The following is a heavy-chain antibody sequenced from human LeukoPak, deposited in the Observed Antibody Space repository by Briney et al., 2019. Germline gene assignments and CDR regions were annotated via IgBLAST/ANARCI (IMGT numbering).Heavy chain of an antibody. V-gene: IGHV3-11*01. CDR3: ARELRFYYDRTGYYMNHVGVFDL. Sequence: GGSLRLSCAASGFIFSDYYMSWVRQTPGAGLGWISYMSTSRNTTYYADSVKGRFTISRDNAKNLLYLQMNSLRGEDTAVYCCARELRFYYDRTGYYMNHVGVFDLWGQGTMVNVAS. CDR1: GFIFSDYY. D-gene: IGHD3-22*01. J-gene: IGHJ3*01. CDR2: MSTSRNTT.